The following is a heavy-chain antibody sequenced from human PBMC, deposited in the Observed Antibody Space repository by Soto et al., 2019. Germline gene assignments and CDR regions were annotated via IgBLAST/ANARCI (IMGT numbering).Heavy chain of an antibody. D-gene: IGHD3-16*01. CDR1: GCSCSITR. CDR3: ARDPSFGAFGF. CDR2: IKRDGSET. V-gene: IGHV3-7*01. J-gene: IGHJ3*01. Sequence: GGALRVSCVASGCSCSITRMSWVRQAPGKGLEWVSYIKRDGSETYYVDSVRGRFTISRDNAKNSLHLQMNSLRAEDTALYYCARDPSFGAFGFWGQGTMVTVSS.